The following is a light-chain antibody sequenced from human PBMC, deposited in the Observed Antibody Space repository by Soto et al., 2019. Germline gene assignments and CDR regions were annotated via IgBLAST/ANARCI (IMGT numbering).Light chain of an antibody. CDR1: QSVGSY. Sequence: EVVLTQSPVTLSLSPGERATLSCRASQSVGSYLSWYQQKPGQAPRLLIYDTSNRATGIPARFSGGGSGTDFTLTISSLEPEDFAVYYCQQRSNWVTFGGGTRVEIK. CDR3: QQRSNWVT. J-gene: IGKJ4*01. V-gene: IGKV3-11*01. CDR2: DTS.